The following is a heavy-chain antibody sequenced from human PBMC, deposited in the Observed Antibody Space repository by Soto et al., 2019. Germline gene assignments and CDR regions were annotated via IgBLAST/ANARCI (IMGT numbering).Heavy chain of an antibody. CDR1: GFTFSMYA. V-gene: IGHV3-23*01. J-gene: IGHJ3*02. CDR3: ANTGDYYDSRGYRPHAHDI. CDR2: ISYNGGTT. Sequence: PGGSLRLSCAASGFTFSMYAMTWVRQAPGKGLEWVSSISYNGGTTYYADSVKGRFTISRDNSKSTLYLQMNSLRAEDTAVYYCANTGDYYDSRGYRPHAHDIWGQGTMVPVSS. D-gene: IGHD3-22*01.